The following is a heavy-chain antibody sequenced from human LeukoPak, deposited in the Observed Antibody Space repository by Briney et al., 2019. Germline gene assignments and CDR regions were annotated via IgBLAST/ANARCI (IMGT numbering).Heavy chain of an antibody. CDR2: ISYDGSNK. Sequence: GRSLRLSCAASGFTFSSYGMHWVRQAPGKGLEWVAVISYDGSNKYYADSVKGRFTISRDNSKNTLYLQMNSLRAGDTAVYYCAKSPDFTIWGQGTLVTVSS. V-gene: IGHV3-30*18. J-gene: IGHJ4*02. D-gene: IGHD3-3*01. CDR1: GFTFSSYG. CDR3: AKSPDFTI.